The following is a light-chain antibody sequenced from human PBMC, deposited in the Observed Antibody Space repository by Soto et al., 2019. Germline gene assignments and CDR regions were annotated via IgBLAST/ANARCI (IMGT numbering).Light chain of an antibody. Sequence: QSVLTQPPSVSGAPGQRVTISCAGSSSHIGATYDIHWYQQLPGAAPRLLIYGNSNRPSGVPDRFAGSKSGTSASLAIIGLRVEDEGIYYCQSYDSSLSVSYVFGTGTKLTVL. CDR2: GNS. CDR1: SSHIGATYD. CDR3: QSYDSSLSVSYV. V-gene: IGLV1-40*01. J-gene: IGLJ1*01.